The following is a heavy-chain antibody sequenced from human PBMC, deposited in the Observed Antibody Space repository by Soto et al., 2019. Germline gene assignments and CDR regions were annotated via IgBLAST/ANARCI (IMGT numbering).Heavy chain of an antibody. CDR2: ISYDGSNK. CDR1: GFTFSSYG. D-gene: IGHD2-2*01. V-gene: IGHV3-30*18. CDR3: AKQVVPAASGPGVDY. J-gene: IGHJ4*02. Sequence: VQLLESGGGLVQPGGSLRLSCAASGFTFSSYGMHWVRQAPGKGLEWVAVISYDGSNKYYADSVKGRFTISRDNSKNALYLQMNSLRAEDTAVYYCAKQVVPAASGPGVDYWGQGTLVTVSS.